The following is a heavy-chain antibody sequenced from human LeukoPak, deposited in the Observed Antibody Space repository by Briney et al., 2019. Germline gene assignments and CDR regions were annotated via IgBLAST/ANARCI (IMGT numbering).Heavy chain of an antibody. J-gene: IGHJ6*03. V-gene: IGHV3-21*01. CDR1: GFTVSSNS. CDR3: ARDPYSGNYGNYYYYYMDV. CDR2: ITSSGTYI. Sequence: PGGSLRLSCTVSGFTVSSNSMSWVRQAPGKGLEWVSSITSSGTYIFYADSVKGRFTISRDNAKNSLYLQMNSLGPEDTAVYYCARDPYSGNYGNYYYYYMDVWGKGTTVTISS. D-gene: IGHD1-26*01.